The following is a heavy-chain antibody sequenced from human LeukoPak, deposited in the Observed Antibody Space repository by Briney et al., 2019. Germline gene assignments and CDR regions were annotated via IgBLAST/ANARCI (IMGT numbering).Heavy chain of an antibody. CDR3: ARVAIGCSSTSCYLDYYYYMDV. V-gene: IGHV3-74*01. CDR2: INSDGSST. CDR1: GFTFSSYW. Sequence: GGSLRLSCAASGFTFSSYWMPWVRQAPGKGLVLVSRINSDGSSTRYADSVKGRFTISRDNAKNTLFLQMNSLRAEDTGVYFCARVAIGCSSTSCYLDYYYYMDVWGKGTTVTVSS. J-gene: IGHJ6*03. D-gene: IGHD2-2*01.